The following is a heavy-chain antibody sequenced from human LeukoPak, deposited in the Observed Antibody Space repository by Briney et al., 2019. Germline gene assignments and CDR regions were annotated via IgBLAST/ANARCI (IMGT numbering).Heavy chain of an antibody. V-gene: IGHV4-4*02. CDR3: ARSPIDEWLDHPMGLDY. Sequence: KPSETLSLTCTVSGGSISNSNWWSWVRQPPGKGLEWIGEIYHSGSTNYNPSLKSRVTISVDKSKNQFSLKLSPVTAADTAVYYCARSPIDEWLDHPMGLDYWGQGTLVTVSS. J-gene: IGHJ4*02. CDR1: GGSISNSNW. D-gene: IGHD3-3*01. CDR2: IYHSGST.